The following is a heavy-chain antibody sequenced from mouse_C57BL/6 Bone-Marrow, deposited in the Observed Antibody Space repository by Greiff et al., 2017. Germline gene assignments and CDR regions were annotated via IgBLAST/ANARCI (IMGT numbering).Heavy chain of an antibody. D-gene: IGHD2-4*01. V-gene: IGHV5-17*01. Sequence: EVMLVESGGGLVKPGGSLKLSCAASGFTFSDYGMHWVRQAPEKGLEWVAYISSGSSTIYYADTVKGRFTISRDNAKNTLFLQMTSLRSEDTAMYYCARRMITPYCALDYWGQGTSVTVSS. CDR2: ISSGSSTI. J-gene: IGHJ4*01. CDR1: GFTFSDYG. CDR3: ARRMITPYCALDY.